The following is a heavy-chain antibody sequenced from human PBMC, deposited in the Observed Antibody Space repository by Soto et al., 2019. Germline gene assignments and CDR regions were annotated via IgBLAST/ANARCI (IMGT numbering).Heavy chain of an antibody. J-gene: IGHJ5*02. CDR2: IYQSGST. CDR3: ARDMSGCSSSDCYLSGWFDP. V-gene: IGHV4-30-2*01. D-gene: IGHD2-21*02. Sequence: QLQLRESGSGLVKPSQTLSLTCTVSGAPITSGAYSWSWIRQPPGKGLEWIGFIYQSGSTHYNPSLKTRVTISVDRSKTHFSRQLTSLTAADTAVYYCARDMSGCSSSDCYLSGWFDPWGPGTLVTVSS. CDR1: GAPITSGAYS.